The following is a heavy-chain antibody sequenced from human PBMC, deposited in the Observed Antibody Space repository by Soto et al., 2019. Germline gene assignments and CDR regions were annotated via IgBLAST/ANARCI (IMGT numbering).Heavy chain of an antibody. J-gene: IGHJ4*02. CDR2: ISYDGSNK. Sequence: AGGSNRVSSTAAGVPFISYAMHWVRQAPGKGLEWVAVISYDGSNKYYADSVKGRFTISRDNAKNSLYLQMNSLRAEDTAVYYCARDATAHLYDYWGQGTLVTVSS. D-gene: IGHD2-21*02. CDR1: GVPFISYA. V-gene: IGHV3-30-3*01. CDR3: ARDATAHLYDY.